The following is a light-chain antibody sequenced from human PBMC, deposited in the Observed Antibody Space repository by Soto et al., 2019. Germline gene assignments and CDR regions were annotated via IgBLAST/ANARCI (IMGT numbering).Light chain of an antibody. CDR3: QQYGSSPRAMYT. CDR2: GAS. V-gene: IGKV3-20*01. Sequence: EIVWTQSPGTLSLSPGERATLSCRASQSVSSSYLAWYQQKPGQAPRLLIYGASSRATGIPDRFSGSGSGTDFTLTISRLEPEDFAVYYCQQYGSSPRAMYTFGQGTKLEIK. CDR1: QSVSSSY. J-gene: IGKJ2*01.